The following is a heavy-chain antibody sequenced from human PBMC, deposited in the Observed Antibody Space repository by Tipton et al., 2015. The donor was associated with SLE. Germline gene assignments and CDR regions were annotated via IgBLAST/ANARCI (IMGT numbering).Heavy chain of an antibody. CDR1: GGSISSSSYY. D-gene: IGHD3-16*01. CDR2: IYYSGST. CDR3: ARRITSSHLCDY. J-gene: IGHJ4*02. V-gene: IGHV4-39*07. Sequence: GLVKPSETLSLTCTVSGGSISSSSYYWDWIRQPPGKGLEWIGNIYYSGSTYYSPSLKSRVTISIDTSKNQFSLNLNSVTAADTAVYYCARRITSSHLCDYWGQGSLVTVTS.